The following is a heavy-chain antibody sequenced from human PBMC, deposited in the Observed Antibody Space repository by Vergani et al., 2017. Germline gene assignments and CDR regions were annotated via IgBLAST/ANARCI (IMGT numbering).Heavy chain of an antibody. J-gene: IGHJ5*02. CDR2: ISWNSNSI. CDR1: GFTSAGYA. Sequence: EVQLEESGGGLVLPGRSLRLSCVASGFTSAGYAMHWVRQAPGKGLEWVSGISWNSNSIGYADSVKGRFTISRDNAKNSLYLQMNSLRAEDTALYYCAKDFGTASGGGWFDPWGQGTLVTVSS. CDR3: AKDFGTASGGGWFDP. D-gene: IGHD3-10*01. V-gene: IGHV3-9*02.